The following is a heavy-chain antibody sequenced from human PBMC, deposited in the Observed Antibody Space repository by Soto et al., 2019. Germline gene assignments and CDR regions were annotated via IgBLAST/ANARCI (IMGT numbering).Heavy chain of an antibody. Sequence: SLTCTVSGGSISSGGYYWSWIRQHPGKGLEWIGYIYYSGSTYYNPSLKSRVTISVDTSKNQFSLKLSSVTAADTAVYYCARYYDSSGYDYWGQGTLVTVSS. J-gene: IGHJ4*02. V-gene: IGHV4-31*03. D-gene: IGHD3-22*01. CDR1: GGSISSGGYY. CDR2: IYYSGST. CDR3: ARYYDSSGYDY.